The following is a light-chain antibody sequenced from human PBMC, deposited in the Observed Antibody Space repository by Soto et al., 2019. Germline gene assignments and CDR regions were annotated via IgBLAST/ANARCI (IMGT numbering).Light chain of an antibody. Sequence: DIPMTQSPSTLSASVGDRVTITCRASQSIDSWLAWFQQKPGKTPNLLIYEASSLESGVPSRFSGSGSGTEFTLTISSLQPDDFATYYCQQYRSYSAGTFGQGTKVEIK. CDR2: EAS. J-gene: IGKJ1*01. CDR1: QSIDSW. V-gene: IGKV1-5*03. CDR3: QQYRSYSAGT.